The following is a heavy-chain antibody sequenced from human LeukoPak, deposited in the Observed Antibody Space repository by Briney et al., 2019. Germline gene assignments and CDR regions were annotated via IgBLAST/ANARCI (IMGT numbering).Heavy chain of an antibody. J-gene: IGHJ4*02. V-gene: IGHV3-7*01. Sequence: GGSLRLSCAASGFTFSSYWMNWVRQAPGKGLEWVANIKQDGSEKYYVDSVKGRFTISRDNAKNSLYLQMNSLRAEDTAVYYCARAYYDFWSGYYAFDYWGQGTLVTVSS. CDR2: IKQDGSEK. CDR1: GFTFSSYW. CDR3: ARAYYDFWSGYYAFDY. D-gene: IGHD3-3*01.